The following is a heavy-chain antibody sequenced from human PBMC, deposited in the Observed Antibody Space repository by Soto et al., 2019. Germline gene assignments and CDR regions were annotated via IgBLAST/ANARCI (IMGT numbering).Heavy chain of an antibody. D-gene: IGHD2-21*02. CDR2: IGTTSSYI. CDR3: ARVMCGDCSTYYYYSMDV. J-gene: IGHJ6*02. V-gene: IGHV3-21*01. Sequence: ESGGGLVKPGGSLRLSCAASGFTFGTYTMNWVRQAPGKGLEWVSSIGTTSSYIYYADSVRGRFTISRDNARDSLYLQMSSLRAEDTAVYYCARVMCGDCSTYYYYSMDVWDQGTTVTVSS. CDR1: GFTFGTYT.